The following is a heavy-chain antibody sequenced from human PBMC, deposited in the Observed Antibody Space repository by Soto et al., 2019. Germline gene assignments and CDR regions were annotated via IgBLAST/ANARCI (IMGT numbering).Heavy chain of an antibody. D-gene: IGHD3-22*01. V-gene: IGHV3-30*18. Sequence: PGGSLRLSCAASGFTFSSYGMHWVRQAPSKGLEWVAVISYDGSNKYYADSVKGRFTISRDNSKNTLYLQMNSLRAEDTAVYYCAKDCGGHYYDSSGYEAFDYWGQGTLVTVPS. CDR1: GFTFSSYG. J-gene: IGHJ4*02. CDR3: AKDCGGHYYDSSGYEAFDY. CDR2: ISYDGSNK.